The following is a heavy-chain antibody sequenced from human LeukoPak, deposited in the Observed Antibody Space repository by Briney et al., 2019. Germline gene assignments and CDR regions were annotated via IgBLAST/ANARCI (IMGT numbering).Heavy chain of an antibody. CDR2: ISYDGSNR. D-gene: IGHD1-26*01. V-gene: IGHV3-30-3*01. CDR1: GFTFSSYA. CDR3: ARVSRTGGAPYAHFDY. Sequence: PGRSLRLSYAASGFTFSSYAMHWVRQAPGKGLEWVAVISYDGSNRYYADSVKGRFTISRDNSKNTLYLQMNSLRAEDTAVYYCARVSRTGGAPYAHFDYWGQGTLVTVSS. J-gene: IGHJ4*02.